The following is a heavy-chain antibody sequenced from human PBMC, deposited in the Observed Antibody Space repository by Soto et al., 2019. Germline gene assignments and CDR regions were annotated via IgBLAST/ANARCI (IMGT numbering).Heavy chain of an antibody. CDR3: ARAHCSGGSCYSSYYYYGMDV. Sequence: ASEKVSCKASGGTLSSYAISWVRQAPGQGLEWMGGIIPIFGTANYAQKFQGRVTITADESTSTAYMELSSLRSEDTAVYYCARAHCSGGSCYSSYYYYGMDVWGQGTTVTVSS. CDR2: IIPIFGTA. J-gene: IGHJ6*02. CDR1: GGTLSSYA. V-gene: IGHV1-69*13. D-gene: IGHD2-15*01.